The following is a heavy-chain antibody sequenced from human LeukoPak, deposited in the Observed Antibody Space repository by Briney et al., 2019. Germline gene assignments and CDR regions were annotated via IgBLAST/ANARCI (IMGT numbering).Heavy chain of an antibody. CDR1: GDSVSSNSGA. J-gene: IGHJ4*02. D-gene: IGHD6-19*01. CDR3: ASRSAVAGEFDY. V-gene: IGHV6-1*01. Sequence: SQTLSLTCAISGDSVSSNSGAWNWIRQSPSRGLEWLGRTYYRSKWYYGYAVSVKSRITITPDTSKNQFSLQLNSVTPEDTAVYYCASRSAVAGEFDYWGQGTVVTVSS. CDR2: TYYRSKWYY.